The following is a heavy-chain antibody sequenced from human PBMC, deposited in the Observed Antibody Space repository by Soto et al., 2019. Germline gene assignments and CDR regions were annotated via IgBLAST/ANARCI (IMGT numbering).Heavy chain of an antibody. CDR1: GFSFSSFA. J-gene: IGHJ6*02. D-gene: IGHD2-8*01. CDR3: ANARGDMIYAMSVYGVEV. Sequence: EVQLLESGGGFIHPGGSLRLSCAASGFSFSSFAMNWVRQAPGKGREWVSIISGSADSTFYADSVTGRFTISRDNSKSTLYLRINSLRAEASAVYYGANARGDMIYAMSVYGVEVWGQGTTVTVSS. CDR2: ISGSADST. V-gene: IGHV3-23*01.